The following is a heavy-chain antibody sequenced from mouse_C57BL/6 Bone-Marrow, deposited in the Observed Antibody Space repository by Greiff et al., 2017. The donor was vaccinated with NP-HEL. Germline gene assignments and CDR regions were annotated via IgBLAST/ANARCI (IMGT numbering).Heavy chain of an antibody. CDR3: ARYYGSSYGVFAY. V-gene: IGHV1-53*01. D-gene: IGHD1-1*01. J-gene: IGHJ3*01. CDR1: GYTFTSYW. Sequence: VQLQQPGTELVKPGASVKLSCKASGYTFTSYWMHWVKQRPGQGLEWIGNINPSNGGTNYTEKFKSKATLTVDKSSSTAYMQLSSLTSEDSAVYYCARYYGSSYGVFAYWGQGTLVTVSA. CDR2: INPSNGGT.